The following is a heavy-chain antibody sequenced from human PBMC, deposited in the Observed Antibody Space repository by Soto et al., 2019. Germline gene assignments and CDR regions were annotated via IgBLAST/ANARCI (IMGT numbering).Heavy chain of an antibody. J-gene: IGHJ4*02. D-gene: IGHD3-3*01. CDR3: ARGWVEGLSRQPPTDY. CDR1: GFTFSRYW. V-gene: IGHV3-74*01. CDR2: IDSYGSAT. Sequence: GSLRLSCAASGFTFSRYWMHWVRQAPGKGLVWVSRIDSYGSATSQVDSVEGRFTISRDNAKNTLYLQMNSLRAEDTAVYYCARGWVEGLSRQPPTDYWGQGTLVTVSS.